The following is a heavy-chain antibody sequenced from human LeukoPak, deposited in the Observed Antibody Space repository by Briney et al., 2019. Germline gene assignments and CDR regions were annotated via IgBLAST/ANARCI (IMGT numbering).Heavy chain of an antibody. D-gene: IGHD3-22*01. J-gene: IGHJ3*02. Sequence: SETLSLTCTVSGGSIGGHYWSWIRQPPGEGLEWIGYIYYSGTTSYNPSLKSRVTISVDTSKNQFSLKLSSVTAADTAVYYCARDYYDSRGEAFDIWGLGTMVTVSS. CDR1: GGSIGGHY. V-gene: IGHV4-59*11. CDR2: IYYSGTT. CDR3: ARDYYDSRGEAFDI.